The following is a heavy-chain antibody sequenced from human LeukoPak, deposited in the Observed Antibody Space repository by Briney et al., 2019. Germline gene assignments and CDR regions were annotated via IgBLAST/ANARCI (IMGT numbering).Heavy chain of an antibody. CDR2: IYSGGSA. CDR1: GFTVSSNY. Sequence: GGSLRLSCAASGFTVSSNYMSWVRQAPGKGLEWVSVIYSGGSAYNADTVKGRFNISRDNSKNTIYLQMNSLRAEDTAVYYCARWYANYWFFDLWGRGTLVTVSS. D-gene: IGHD2-2*01. V-gene: IGHV3-66*01. J-gene: IGHJ2*01. CDR3: ARWYANYWFFDL.